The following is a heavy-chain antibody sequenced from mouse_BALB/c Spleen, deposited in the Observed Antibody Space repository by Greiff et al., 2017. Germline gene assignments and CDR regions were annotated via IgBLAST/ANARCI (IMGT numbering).Heavy chain of an antibody. V-gene: IGHV2-2*02. J-gene: IGHJ4*01. CDR2: IWSGGST. CDR3: ARGGNYDYDYAMDY. D-gene: IGHD2-4*01. Sequence: VQLQQSGPGLVQPSQSLSITCTVSGFSLTSYGVHWVRQSPGKGLEWLGVIWSGGSTDYNAAFISRLSISKDNSKSQVFFKMNSLQANDTAIYYCARGGNYDYDYAMDYWGQGTSVTFSS. CDR1: GFSLTSYG.